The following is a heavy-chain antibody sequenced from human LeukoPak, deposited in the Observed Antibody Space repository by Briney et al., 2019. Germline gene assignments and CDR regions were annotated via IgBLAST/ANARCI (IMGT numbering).Heavy chain of an antibody. V-gene: IGHV3-30*02. D-gene: IGHD4-23*01. J-gene: IGHJ3*02. CDR2: IRYDGSNK. CDR1: GFTFSSYG. Sequence: GGSLRLSCAASGFTFSSYGMHWVRQAPGKGLEWVAFIRYDGSNKYYADSVKGRFTISRDNSKNTLYLQMNSLRAEDTAVYYCAKEQFQGYGGLRVGAFDIWGQGTMVTVSS. CDR3: AKEQFQGYGGLRVGAFDI.